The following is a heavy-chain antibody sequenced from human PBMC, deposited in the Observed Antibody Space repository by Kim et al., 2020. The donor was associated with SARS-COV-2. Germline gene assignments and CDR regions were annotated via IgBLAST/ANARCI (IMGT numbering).Heavy chain of an antibody. J-gene: IGHJ6*02. CDR3: SRLGDTNFFGVDV. V-gene: IGHV5-51*01. CDR2: IYPGDSDT. CDR1: GYNFPTYW. D-gene: IGHD2-2*01. Sequence: GESLKISCQGSGYNFPTYWIGWVRRMPGKGLEWMGVIYPGDSDTRYSPSFQGQVTLSADKSINTAYLQCNSLKASDTGIYYCSRLGDTNFFGVDVWGQGTAVTVSS.